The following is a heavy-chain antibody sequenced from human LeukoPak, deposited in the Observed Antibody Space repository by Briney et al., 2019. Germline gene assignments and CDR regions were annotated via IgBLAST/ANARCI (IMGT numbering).Heavy chain of an antibody. V-gene: IGHV1-18*01. J-gene: IGHJ3*02. D-gene: IGHD3-9*01. Sequence: GASVKVSCKASGYTFSSYGITWVRQAPGQGLEWMGWISGYNGNTNYAQKFQGRVTMTRDTSISTAYMELSRLRSDDTAVYYCASEIRINYDIKDAFDIWGQGTMVTVSS. CDR3: ASEIRINYDIKDAFDI. CDR1: GYTFSSYG. CDR2: ISGYNGNT.